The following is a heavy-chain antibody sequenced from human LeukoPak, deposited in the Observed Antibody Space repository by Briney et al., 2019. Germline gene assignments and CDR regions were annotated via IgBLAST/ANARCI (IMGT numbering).Heavy chain of an antibody. CDR3: AREDSSGYSDY. V-gene: IGHV3-21*01. Sequence: GGSLRLSCEVSGFTVSSNYMSWFRQAPGKGLQWVSSISTSSSYIYYADSVKGRFTISRDNAKNSLYLQMNSLRAEDTAVYYCAREDSSGYSDYWGQGTLVTVSS. CDR1: GFTVSSNY. J-gene: IGHJ4*02. D-gene: IGHD3-22*01. CDR2: ISTSSSYI.